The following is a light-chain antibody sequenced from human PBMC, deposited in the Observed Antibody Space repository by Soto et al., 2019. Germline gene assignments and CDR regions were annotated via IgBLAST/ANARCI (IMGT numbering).Light chain of an antibody. Sequence: QSVLTQPASVSGSPGQSITISCTGTNSDVGGYNFVSWYQQHPDKAPKVIIYEGSKRPSGVSNRFSGSKSGNTASLTTSGLQAEDEADYYCCSYAGSSTYVFGTGTKVTVL. J-gene: IGLJ1*01. CDR1: NSDVGGYNF. CDR3: CSYAGSSTYV. V-gene: IGLV2-23*01. CDR2: EGS.